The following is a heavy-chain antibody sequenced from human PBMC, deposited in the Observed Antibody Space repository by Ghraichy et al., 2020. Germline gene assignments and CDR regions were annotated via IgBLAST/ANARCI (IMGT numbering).Heavy chain of an antibody. J-gene: IGHJ2*01. D-gene: IGHD2-15*01. CDR2: IVVGSGNT. Sequence: SVKVSCKASGFTFTSSAVQWVRQARGQRLEWIGWIVVGSGNTNYAQKFQDRVTITRDMSTSTAYMELSSLRSEDTAVYYCAADLPTPRADFNAYCRGGSCYTYWYFDLWGRGTLVTVSS. V-gene: IGHV1-58*01. CDR1: GFTFTSSA. CDR3: AADLPTPRADFNAYCRGGSCYTYWYFDL.